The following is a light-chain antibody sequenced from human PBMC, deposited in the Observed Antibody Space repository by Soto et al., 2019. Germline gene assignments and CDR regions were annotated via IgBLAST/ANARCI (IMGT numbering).Light chain of an antibody. Sequence: QSALTQPASVSGSPGQSITISCTGTSSDVGGYNYVSWYQQHPGKAPKFMIYDVSSRPSGVSSRVSGSKSGNTASLTISGLQAEDGSDYYGCSYTTSNTRQIVFGTGTKVTGL. CDR2: DVS. CDR3: CSYTTSNTRQIV. V-gene: IGLV2-14*03. J-gene: IGLJ1*01. CDR1: SSDVGGYNY.